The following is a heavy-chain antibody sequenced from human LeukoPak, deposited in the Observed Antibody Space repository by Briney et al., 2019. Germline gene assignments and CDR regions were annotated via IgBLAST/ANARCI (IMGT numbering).Heavy chain of an antibody. J-gene: IGHJ4*02. D-gene: IGHD3-3*01. CDR2: MTSDTRTI. CDR3: ARSVEGSFDY. V-gene: IGHV3-48*02. CDR1: GFKFSVYS. Sequence: GGSLRLSCAASGFKFSVYSRNWVRQAPGKGLEWVSYMTSDTRTIYYAVSVQGRFTISRDNAKNSVYLQMDSLRHEDTAVYYCARSVEGSFDYWGQGTLVTVSS.